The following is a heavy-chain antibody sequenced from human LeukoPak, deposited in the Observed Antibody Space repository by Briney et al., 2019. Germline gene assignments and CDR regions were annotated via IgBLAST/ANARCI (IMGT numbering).Heavy chain of an antibody. V-gene: IGHV3-23*01. Sequence: GGSLRLSCAASGFTFSSYAMSWVRQAPGKGLEWVSAISGSGGSTYYADSVKGRFTISRDNSKNTLYLQMNSLRAEDTAVYYCGKGLTAVPTHLDYWGQGTLVTVSS. CDR2: ISGSGGST. D-gene: IGHD2-21*02. CDR3: GKGLTAVPTHLDY. J-gene: IGHJ4*02. CDR1: GFTFSSYA.